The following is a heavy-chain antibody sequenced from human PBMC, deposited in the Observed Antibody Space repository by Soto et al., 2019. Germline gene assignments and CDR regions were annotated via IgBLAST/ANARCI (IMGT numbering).Heavy chain of an antibody. V-gene: IGHV1-46*01. CDR2: INPSGGST. Sequence: GASVKVSCKASGYTLIMYYIHWTRQAPGQGLEWMGLINPSGGSTTYAQKFQGRVTMTRDTSTSTVYMDLSSLKSEDTAVYYCARSPYSSGYYYAIDYWGQGTQVTVSS. CDR1: GYTLIMYY. J-gene: IGHJ4*02. CDR3: ARSPYSSGYYYAIDY. D-gene: IGHD3-22*01.